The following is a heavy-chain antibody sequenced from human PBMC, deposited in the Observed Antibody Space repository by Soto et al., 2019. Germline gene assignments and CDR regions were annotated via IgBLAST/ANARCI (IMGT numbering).Heavy chain of an antibody. V-gene: IGHV1-69*13. J-gene: IGHJ6*02. D-gene: IGHD3-22*01. Sequence: SVKVSCKASGGTFSSYAISWVRQAPGQGLEWMGGIIPIFGTADYAQKFQGRVTITADESTSTAYMELSSLRSEDTAVYYCARTYYYDSSGYYNPHYYYYGMDVWGQGTTVTVSS. CDR1: GGTFSSYA. CDR3: ARTYYYDSSGYYNPHYYYYGMDV. CDR2: IIPIFGTA.